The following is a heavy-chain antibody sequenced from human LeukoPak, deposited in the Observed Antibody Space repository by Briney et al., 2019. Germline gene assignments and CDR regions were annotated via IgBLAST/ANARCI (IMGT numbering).Heavy chain of an antibody. CDR2: ISGSGGST. D-gene: IGHD4-11*01. CDR1: GFTFSSYS. Sequence: PGGSLRLSCAASGFTFSSYSMNWVRQAPGKGLEWVSAISGSGGSTYYADSVKGRFTISRDNSKNTLYLQMNSLRAEDTAVYYCAKVGYSNYEDPYWAFDYWGQGTLVTVSS. V-gene: IGHV3-23*01. CDR3: AKVGYSNYEDPYWAFDY. J-gene: IGHJ4*02.